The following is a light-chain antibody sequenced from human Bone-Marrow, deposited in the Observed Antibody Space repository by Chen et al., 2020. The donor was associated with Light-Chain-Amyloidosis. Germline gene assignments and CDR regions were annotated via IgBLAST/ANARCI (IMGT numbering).Light chain of an antibody. CDR1: SSDVGGDNH. CDR3: SSYTITNTLV. V-gene: IGLV2-14*01. Sequence: QSVLTQPASVSGSPGQSIPLFCTRTSSDVGGDNHVSWYQQHPNTAPKLMIYEVTNRPSWVPDRFSGSKSDNTASLTISGLQTEDEADYFCSSYTITNTLVFGSGTRVTVL. CDR2: EVT. J-gene: IGLJ1*01.